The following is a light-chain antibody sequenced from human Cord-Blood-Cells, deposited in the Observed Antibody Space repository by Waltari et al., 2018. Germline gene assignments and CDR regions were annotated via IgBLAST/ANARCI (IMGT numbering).Light chain of an antibody. J-gene: IGKJ3*01. CDR3: QQRSNWRFT. V-gene: IGKV3-11*01. Sequence: IVLTQSPATLSLSPGERATLSCRASQSVSSYLAWYQQKPGQAPRLLIYDASNGATGIPARFSGSGSGTDFTLTISSLEPEDFAVYYCQQRSNWRFTFGPGTKVDIK. CDR2: DAS. CDR1: QSVSSY.